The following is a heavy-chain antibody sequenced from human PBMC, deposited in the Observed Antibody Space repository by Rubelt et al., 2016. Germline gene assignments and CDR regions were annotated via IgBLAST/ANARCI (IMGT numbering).Heavy chain of an antibody. CDR3: ARDGDGEAHGGAFDI. V-gene: IGHV4-31*03. CDR1: GGSISSGTYF. CDR2: IYHSGST. J-gene: IGHJ3*02. Sequence: QVQLQESGPGLVKPSQTLSLTCTVSGGSISSGTYFWNWIRQHPGKGLEWIGYIYHSGSTYYGPSLKSRVTISVDTSKNQFSRKLTSGTAADTAVYYCARDGDGEAHGGAFDIWGQGAMVTVSS. D-gene: IGHD3-10*01.